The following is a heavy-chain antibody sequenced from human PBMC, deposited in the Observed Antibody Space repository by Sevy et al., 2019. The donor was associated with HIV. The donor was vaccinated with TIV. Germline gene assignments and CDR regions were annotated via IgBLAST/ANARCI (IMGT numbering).Heavy chain of an antibody. CDR3: AKDLCSSTSCYVYYYYYGMDV. D-gene: IGHD2-2*01. V-gene: IGHV3-30*02. Sequence: GGSLTLSCAASGFTFSSYGMHWVRHAPGKGLEWVAFIRYDGSNKYYADSVKGRFTISRDNSKNTLYLQMNSLRAEDTAVYYCAKDLCSSTSCYVYYYYYGMDVWGQGTTVTVSS. CDR1: GFTFSSYG. J-gene: IGHJ6*02. CDR2: IRYDGSNK.